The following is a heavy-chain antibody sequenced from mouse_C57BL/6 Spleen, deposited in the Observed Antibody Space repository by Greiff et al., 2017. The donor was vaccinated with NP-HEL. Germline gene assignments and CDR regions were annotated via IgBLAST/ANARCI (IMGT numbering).Heavy chain of an antibody. CDR1: GFTFSDYY. D-gene: IGHD2-4*01. CDR3: ARYDYDDYAMDY. J-gene: IGHJ4*01. CDR2: INYDGSST. V-gene: IGHV5-16*01. Sequence: VQLKESEGGLVQPGSSMKLSCTASGFTFSDYYMAWVRQVPEKSLEWVANINYDGSSTYYLDSLKSRFIISRDNAKNILYLQMSSLKSEDTATYYCARYDYDDYAMDYWGQGTSVTVSS.